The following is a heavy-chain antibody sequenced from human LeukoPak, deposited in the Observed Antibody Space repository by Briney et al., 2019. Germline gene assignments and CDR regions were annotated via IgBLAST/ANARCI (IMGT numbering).Heavy chain of an antibody. V-gene: IGHV3-30*02. CDR1: GFTFSSYG. CDR3: ARDRDTTMVDDAFDI. D-gene: IGHD5-18*01. J-gene: IGHJ3*02. CDR2: IRYDGSNK. Sequence: GGSLRLSCAASGFTFSSYGMHWVRRAPGKGLELVAFIRYDGSNKYYADSVKGRFTISRDNSKNTLYLQMNSLRAEDTAVYYCARDRDTTMVDDAFDIWGQGTMVTVSS.